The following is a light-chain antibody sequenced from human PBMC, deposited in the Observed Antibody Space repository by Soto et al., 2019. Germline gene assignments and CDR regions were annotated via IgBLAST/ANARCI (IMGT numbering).Light chain of an antibody. V-gene: IGKV3-11*01. Sequence: EVVLTQSPATLSLSPGERATLSCRASQSVNKYLAWYQQKPGQAPRLLIYDASNRATGIPARFSGSGSGTDFTLTISSLEPEDFAVYYCQQRSIWPPLTFGGGTKVEIK. CDR1: QSVNKY. CDR3: QQRSIWPPLT. CDR2: DAS. J-gene: IGKJ4*01.